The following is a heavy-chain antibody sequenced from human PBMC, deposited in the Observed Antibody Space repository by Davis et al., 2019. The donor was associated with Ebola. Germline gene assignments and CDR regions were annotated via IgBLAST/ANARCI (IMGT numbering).Heavy chain of an antibody. CDR1: GGSISSYY. CDR2: IYYSGST. Sequence: SETLSLTCTVSGGSISSYYWSWIRQPPGKGLEWIGYIYYSGSTNYNPSLKSRVTISVDTSNNQFSLKLSSVTAADTAVYYCARVNYYGSGSYYLDYWGQGTLVTVSS. V-gene: IGHV4-59*01. CDR3: ARVNYYGSGSYYLDY. J-gene: IGHJ4*02. D-gene: IGHD3-10*01.